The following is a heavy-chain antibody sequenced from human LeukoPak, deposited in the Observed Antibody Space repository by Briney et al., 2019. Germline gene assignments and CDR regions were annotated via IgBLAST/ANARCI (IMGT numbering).Heavy chain of an antibody. CDR1: GYSFTTYW. Sequence: GESLKISCKGSGYSFTTYWIGWVRKMPGKGLEWMGIIYPGNSDTRYSPSFQGQVTISADKSINTAYLQWSSLKASDTAMYYCARHAYDYVWGSYRYQNWFDPWGQGTLVTVSS. V-gene: IGHV5-51*01. CDR2: IYPGNSDT. D-gene: IGHD3-16*02. CDR3: ARHAYDYVWGSYRYQNWFDP. J-gene: IGHJ5*02.